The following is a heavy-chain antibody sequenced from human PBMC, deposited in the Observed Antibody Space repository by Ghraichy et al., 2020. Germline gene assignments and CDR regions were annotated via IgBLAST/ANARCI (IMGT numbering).Heavy chain of an antibody. CDR3: ARAPYCGGDCYPPLNWYFDL. CDR1: GGSISSYY. J-gene: IGHJ2*01. Sequence: SETLSLTCTVSGGSISSYYWSWIRQPPGKGLEWIGYIYYSGSTNYNPSLKSRVTISVDTSKNQFSLKLSSVTAADTAVYYCARAPYCGGDCYPPLNWYFDLWGRGTLVTVSS. CDR2: IYYSGST. D-gene: IGHD2-21*02. V-gene: IGHV4-59*01.